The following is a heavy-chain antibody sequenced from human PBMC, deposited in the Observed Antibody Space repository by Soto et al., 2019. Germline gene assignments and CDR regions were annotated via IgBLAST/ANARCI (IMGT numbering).Heavy chain of an antibody. D-gene: IGHD6-6*01. CDR1: GGSFSGYY. CDR2: INHSGST. J-gene: IGHJ6*02. V-gene: IGHV4-34*01. Sequence: PSDTLSLTCAVYGGSFSGYYWSWIRQPPGKGLEWIGEINHSGSTNYNPSLKSRVTISVDTSKNQFSPKLSSVTAADTAVYYCASEFVAARSYGMDVWGQGTTVTVSS. CDR3: ASEFVAARSYGMDV.